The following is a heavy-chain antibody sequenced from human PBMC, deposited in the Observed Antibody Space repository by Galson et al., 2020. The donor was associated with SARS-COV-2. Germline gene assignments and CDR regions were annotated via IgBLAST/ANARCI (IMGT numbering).Heavy chain of an antibody. CDR3: ARGALYVPLDY. CDR1: GFTFSDYY. J-gene: IGHJ4*02. Sequence: PGGSLRLSCAASGFTFSDYYMSWIRQAPGKGLESISYISSSATTIYYTDSVKGRFTISRDNAKNSLYLQMNSLRAEDTAVYYCARGALYVPLDYWGQGTLVTVSS. D-gene: IGHD3-16*01. CDR2: ISSSATTI. V-gene: IGHV3-11*01.